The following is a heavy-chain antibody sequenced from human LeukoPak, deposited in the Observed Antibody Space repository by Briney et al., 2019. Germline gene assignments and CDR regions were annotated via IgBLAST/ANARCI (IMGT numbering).Heavy chain of an antibody. CDR1: GGSFSGYY. Sequence: SETLSLTCAVYGGSFSGYYWSWIRQPPGKGLEWIGEINHSGSTNYNPSLKSRVTISVDTSKNQFSLKMSSVTAADTAVYYCARAPGAAIDWGQGTLVTVSS. CDR2: INHSGST. CDR3: ARAPGAAID. J-gene: IGHJ4*02. D-gene: IGHD2-2*01. V-gene: IGHV4-34*01.